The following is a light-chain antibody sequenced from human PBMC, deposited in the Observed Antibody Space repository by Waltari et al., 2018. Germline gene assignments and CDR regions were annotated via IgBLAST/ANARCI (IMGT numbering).Light chain of an antibody. CDR2: GTR. CDR1: TSNIGENT. J-gene: IGLJ1*01. Sequence: QSVLTQPPSASGTPGQSIIISCSGSTSNIGENTVTWYQQLPGTAPKLLIYGTRERPSGGPNRLAGAKSGTSASLAIRALQSEDEADYYWAAWDDSLNGPVFGTGTKVTVL. V-gene: IGLV1-44*01. CDR3: AAWDDSLNGPV.